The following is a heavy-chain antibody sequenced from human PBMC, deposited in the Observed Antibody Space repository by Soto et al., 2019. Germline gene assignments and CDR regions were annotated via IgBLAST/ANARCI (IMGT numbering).Heavy chain of an antibody. D-gene: IGHD6-19*01. V-gene: IGHV3-30*03. J-gene: IGHJ4*02. Sequence: QVQLVESGGGVVQPGRSLRLSCAASGFTFNAYGMHWARQAPGKGLEWVEGISSDGNNKYYADSVKGRFTISRDNSKNTLYLQMNSLRTEDTAVYYCAGGWFFFDYCGQGTLVTVSS. CDR3: AGGWFFFDY. CDR1: GFTFNAYG. CDR2: ISSDGNNK.